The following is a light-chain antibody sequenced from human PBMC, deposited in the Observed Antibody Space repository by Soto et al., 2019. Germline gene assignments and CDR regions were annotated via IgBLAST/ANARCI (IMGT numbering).Light chain of an antibody. J-gene: IGLJ1*01. V-gene: IGLV2-14*01. Sequence: QSALTQPASVSGSPGQSITISCTGTSSDVGAHNFVSWYQQHPGKAPKLMIYEVSNRPSGGSDRFSGSKSGNTASLTISGLQAEDEADYYCNSYTNTAARVFGTGTKVTVL. CDR3: NSYTNTAARV. CDR1: SSDVGAHNF. CDR2: EVS.